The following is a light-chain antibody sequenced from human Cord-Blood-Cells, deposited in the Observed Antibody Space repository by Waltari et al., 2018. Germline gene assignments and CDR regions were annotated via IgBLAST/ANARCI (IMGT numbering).Light chain of an antibody. CDR1: SSDVGGYNY. CDR3: SSYTSSSTWV. V-gene: IGLV2-14*01. J-gene: IGLJ3*02. CDR2: DVS. Sequence: QSALTQPASVSASPGQSITISCPATSSDVGGYNYVSWYQQHPGKAPKLMIYDVSKRPSGVSNRFSGSTSGNTASLTISGLQAEDEADYYCSSYTSSSTWVFGGGTKLTVL.